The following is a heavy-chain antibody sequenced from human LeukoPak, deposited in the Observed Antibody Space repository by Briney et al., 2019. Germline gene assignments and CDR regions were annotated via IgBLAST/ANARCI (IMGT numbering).Heavy chain of an antibody. J-gene: IGHJ4*02. CDR2: INSDGSST. D-gene: IGHD3-3*01. CDR3: ARDLLYDFWSGYPSYFDS. Sequence: PGGSLRLSCAASGFTFSRYWMHWVRQAPGKGLVWVSRINSDGSSTNYADSVKGRFTISRDNAKNTLYVQMNSLRAEDTAVYYCARDLLYDFWSGYPSYFDSWGQGTLVIVSS. V-gene: IGHV3-74*01. CDR1: GFTFSRYW.